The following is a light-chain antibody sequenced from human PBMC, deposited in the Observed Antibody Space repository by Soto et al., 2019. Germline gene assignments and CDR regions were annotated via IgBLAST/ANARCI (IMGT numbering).Light chain of an antibody. J-gene: IGLJ1*01. Sequence: QSVLTQPASVSGSPGQSITISCTGTSNDVGGYNYVSWYQQHPGKAPTLTIYEVTDRPWGVSNRFSGSKSGNTASLTISGLQAEDEADYYCSSYTHTSTPSCVFGTGTKVTVL. CDR2: EVT. CDR3: SSYTHTSTPSCV. V-gene: IGLV2-14*01. CDR1: SNDVGGYNY.